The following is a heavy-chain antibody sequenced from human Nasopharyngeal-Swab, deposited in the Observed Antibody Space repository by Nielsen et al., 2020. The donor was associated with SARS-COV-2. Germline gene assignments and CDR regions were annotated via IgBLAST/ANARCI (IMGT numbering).Heavy chain of an antibody. J-gene: IGHJ5*02. V-gene: IGHV4-39*02. CDR3: ARDLGCSSTSCYEGNWFDP. CDR2: IYYSGST. D-gene: IGHD2-2*01. Sequence: WIRQPPGKGLEWIGSIYYSGSTYYNPSLKSRVTISVDTSKNQFSLKLSSVTAADTAVYYCARDLGCSSTSCYEGNWFDPWGQGTLVTVSS.